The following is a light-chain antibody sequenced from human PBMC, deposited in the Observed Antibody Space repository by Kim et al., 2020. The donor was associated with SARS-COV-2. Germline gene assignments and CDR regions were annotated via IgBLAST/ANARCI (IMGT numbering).Light chain of an antibody. Sequence: SPGERATLSCGASQGVGSNYLAWYQQKPGQPPRLLIYAAFSRATGIPDRFSGSGAGTHFTLPISRLEPEDCAVYYCQHYGRSSYAFGQGTKLEI. J-gene: IGKJ2*01. CDR3: QHYGRSSYA. CDR1: QGVGSNY. CDR2: AAF. V-gene: IGKV3-20*01.